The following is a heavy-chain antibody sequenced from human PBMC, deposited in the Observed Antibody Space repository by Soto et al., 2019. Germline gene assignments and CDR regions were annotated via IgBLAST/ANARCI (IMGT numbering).Heavy chain of an antibody. Sequence: EVQLLDSGGGLVQPGGSLRLSGAASGFTFSNYALTWVRQGPGKGLEWVSGISGSGGGSYYADSVKGRFTISRDNSKSTLYLQMNSLRAEDTAVYYCAKAYFVWSSEQPYYFDYWGQGTLVTVSS. CDR1: GFTFSNYA. J-gene: IGHJ4*02. CDR3: AKAYFVWSSEQPYYFDY. CDR2: ISGSGGGS. D-gene: IGHD3-16*01. V-gene: IGHV3-23*01.